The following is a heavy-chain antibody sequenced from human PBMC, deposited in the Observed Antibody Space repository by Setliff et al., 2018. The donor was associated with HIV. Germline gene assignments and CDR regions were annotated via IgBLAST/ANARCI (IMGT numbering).Heavy chain of an antibody. CDR2: IHYGGGT. Sequence: PSETLSLTCTVSGGSMSTGRYNWGWIRQPPGKGLEWIGTIHYGGGTSYTPTLESRLTISVDTSKKQFSLNLNSVTAADTAVYYCARRGESTGSWFSSWYSYDMDVWGQGTTVTVSS. V-gene: IGHV4-39*01. D-gene: IGHD2-15*01. J-gene: IGHJ6*02. CDR3: ARRGESTGSWFSSWYSYDMDV. CDR1: GGSMSTGRYN.